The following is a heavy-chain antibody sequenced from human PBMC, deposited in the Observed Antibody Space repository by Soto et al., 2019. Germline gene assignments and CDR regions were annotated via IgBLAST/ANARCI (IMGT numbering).Heavy chain of an antibody. CDR2: INAGNGNT. J-gene: IGHJ4*02. CDR1: GYTFTSYG. Sequence: GASVKVSCKASGYTFTSYGISWVRQAPGQRLEWMGWINAGNGNTKYSQKFRGRVTFTRDTSANTAYMELSSLISEDTAVYYCARPKDYDDCLDLWGQGTLVTVSS. CDR3: ARPKDYDDCLDL. D-gene: IGHD3-22*01. V-gene: IGHV1-3*01.